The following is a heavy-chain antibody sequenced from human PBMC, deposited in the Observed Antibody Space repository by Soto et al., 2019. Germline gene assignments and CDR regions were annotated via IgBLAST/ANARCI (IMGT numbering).Heavy chain of an antibody. J-gene: IGHJ6*02. CDR1: GYTFTGYY. CDR3: ARGGRWRSPLGPPGPIYYYYGMDV. Sequence: QVQLVQSGAEVKKPGASVKVSCKASGYTFTGYYMHWVRQAPGQGLERMGWINPNSGGTNYAQKFQGWVTMTRDTSISTAYMELSRLRSDDTAVYYCARGGRWRSPLGPPGPIYYYYGMDVWGQGTTVTVSS. CDR2: INPNSGGT. D-gene: IGHD3-16*01. V-gene: IGHV1-2*04.